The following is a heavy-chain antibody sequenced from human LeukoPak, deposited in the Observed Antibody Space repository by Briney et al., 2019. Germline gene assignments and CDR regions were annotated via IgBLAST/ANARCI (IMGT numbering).Heavy chain of an antibody. CDR1: GYTFTGYY. CDR3: AREQRLLWFGEGYFDY. D-gene: IGHD3-10*01. Sequence: GASVKVSCKASGYTFTGYYMHWVRQAPGQGLEWMGWINPNSGGTNYAQKFQGWVTMTRDTSISTAYMELSRLRSDDTAVYYCAREQRLLWFGEGYFDYWGQGTLVTVSS. V-gene: IGHV1-2*04. J-gene: IGHJ4*02. CDR2: INPNSGGT.